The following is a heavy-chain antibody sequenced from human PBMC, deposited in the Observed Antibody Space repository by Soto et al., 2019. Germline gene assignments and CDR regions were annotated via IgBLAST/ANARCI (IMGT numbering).Heavy chain of an antibody. CDR2: ISAYNGNT. Sequence: ASLKVSCKASGYTFTSYGISWVRQAPGQGLEWMGWISAYNGNTNYAQKLQGRVTMTTDTSTSTAYMELRSLRSDDTAVYYCARDTRGLELQDCWGQGTLVTVSS. V-gene: IGHV1-18*01. CDR1: GYTFTSYG. J-gene: IGHJ4*02. D-gene: IGHD1-7*01. CDR3: ARDTRGLELQDC.